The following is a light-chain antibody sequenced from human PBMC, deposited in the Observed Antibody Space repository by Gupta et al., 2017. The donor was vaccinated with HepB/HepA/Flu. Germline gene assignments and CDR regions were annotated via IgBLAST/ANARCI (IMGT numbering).Light chain of an antibody. V-gene: IGKV1-33*01. Sequence: DIQMTQSPSSLSASVGDRVTITCQASQDISNRLYWYQQRPGRAPKLLIYDASNLETGVPSRCSGSGSGTEFNFTISSLQPEDIATYYCQQYDNLPRSLTFGGGTKVEIK. J-gene: IGKJ4*01. CDR3: QQYDNLPRSLT. CDR1: QDISNR. CDR2: DAS.